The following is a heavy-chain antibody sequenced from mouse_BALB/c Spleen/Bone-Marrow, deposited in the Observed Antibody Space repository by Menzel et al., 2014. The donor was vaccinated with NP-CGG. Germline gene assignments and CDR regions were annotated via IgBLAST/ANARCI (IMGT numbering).Heavy chain of an antibody. D-gene: IGHD2-4*01. Sequence: QVQLQQSGAEVMRPGSSVNISCKASGYAFSNYGMNWVKQRPGQGLEWIGQIYPGDGDTNYNGKFKGRVTLTADKSSSTAYMQLSNLTSEDSAVYFCASVYDYGRGYAMDYWGQGTSVTVSS. CDR3: ASVYDYGRGYAMDY. J-gene: IGHJ4*01. CDR2: IYPGDGDT. V-gene: IGHV1-80*01. CDR1: GYAFSNYG.